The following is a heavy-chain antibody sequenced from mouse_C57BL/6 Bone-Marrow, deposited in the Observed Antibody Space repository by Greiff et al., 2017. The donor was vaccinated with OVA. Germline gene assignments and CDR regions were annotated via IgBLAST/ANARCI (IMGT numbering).Heavy chain of an antibody. J-gene: IGHJ1*03. Sequence: QVHVKQPGTELVKPGASVKLSCKASGYTFTSYWMHWVKQRPGQGLEWIGNINPSNGGTNYNEKFKSKATLTVDKSSSTAYMQLSSLTSEDSAVYYCARNYGLWYFDVWGTGTTVTVSS. CDR1: GYTFTSYW. V-gene: IGHV1-53*01. CDR3: ARNYGLWYFDV. CDR2: INPSNGGT. D-gene: IGHD1-2*01.